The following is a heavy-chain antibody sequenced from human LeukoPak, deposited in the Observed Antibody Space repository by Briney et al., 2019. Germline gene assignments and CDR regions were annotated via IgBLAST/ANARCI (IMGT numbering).Heavy chain of an antibody. D-gene: IGHD3-16*01. CDR1: GGSITSYY. J-gene: IGHJ4*02. CDR2: THISGST. V-gene: IGHV4-4*07. CDR3: ARDWPGMLITGHLYFDY. Sequence: SETLSLTCTVSGGSITSYYWSWIRQPAGKGLEWIGRTHISGSTNYNPSLKSRVTMSVDTSKNQFSLRLTSVTAADTAVYYCARDWPGMLITGHLYFDYWGQGTLVTVSS.